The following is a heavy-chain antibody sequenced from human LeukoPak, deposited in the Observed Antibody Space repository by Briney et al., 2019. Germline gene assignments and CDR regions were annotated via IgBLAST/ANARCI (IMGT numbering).Heavy chain of an antibody. J-gene: IGHJ4*02. Sequence: GGSLRLSCAASGFTFNNYWLSWVRQAPGKGLEWVANIKTDGSETYYVDAVKGRFTISRDNAKNSLYLQMNNLRVEDTAVYYCVRNLPDAGYWGQGTLVIVSS. CDR3: VRNLPDAGY. D-gene: IGHD2-8*01. V-gene: IGHV3-7*01. CDR2: IKTDGSET. CDR1: GFTFNNYW.